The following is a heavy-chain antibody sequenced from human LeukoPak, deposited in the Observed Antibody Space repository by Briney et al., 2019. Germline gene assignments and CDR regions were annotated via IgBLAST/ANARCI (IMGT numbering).Heavy chain of an antibody. CDR1: GFSFSSSW. J-gene: IGHJ6*02. CDR3: ARDFGPYGMDV. CDR2: INSGGSTT. Sequence: GGSLRLSCAASGFSFSSSWMHWVRQAPGTGLVWVSRINSGGSTTNYADSVKGRFTISRDNAMSTLYLQMNSLRAEDTAVYYCARDFGPYGMDVWGQGTTVTVSS. D-gene: IGHD3-16*01. V-gene: IGHV3-74*01.